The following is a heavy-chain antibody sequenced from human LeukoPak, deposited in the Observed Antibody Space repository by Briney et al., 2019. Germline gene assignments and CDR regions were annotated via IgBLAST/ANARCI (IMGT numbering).Heavy chain of an antibody. J-gene: IGHJ4*02. CDR1: GGSMSPYH. V-gene: IGHV4-59*08. CDR3: ARAVSGRFDY. D-gene: IGHD6-19*01. CDR2: IYYSGST. Sequence: SETLSLTCTVSGGSMSPYHWSWIRQPPGKGLEWTGYIYYSGSTNYNPSLKSRVTISVGTSKNQFSLKLSSVTAADTAMYYCARAVSGRFDYWGQGTLVTVSS.